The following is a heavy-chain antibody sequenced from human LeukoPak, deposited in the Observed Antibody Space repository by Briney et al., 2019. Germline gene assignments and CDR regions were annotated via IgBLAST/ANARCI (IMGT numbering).Heavy chain of an antibody. V-gene: IGHV3-74*01. Sequence: PGESLRLSCAASRFTFTNSWMHWVRQAPGKGLVWVSRINSDGSSTTYADFVKGRFTISRDNAKNTLYLQMNSLRAEDTAVYYRARDHWDYYYMDVWGKGTTVTVSS. CDR3: ARDHWDYYYMDV. J-gene: IGHJ6*03. D-gene: IGHD7-27*01. CDR2: INSDGSST. CDR1: RFTFTNSW.